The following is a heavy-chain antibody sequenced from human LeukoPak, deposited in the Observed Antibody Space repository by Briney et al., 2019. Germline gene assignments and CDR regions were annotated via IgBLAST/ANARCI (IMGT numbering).Heavy chain of an antibody. V-gene: IGHV4-59*12. CDR2: ISFSGST. D-gene: IGHD1-14*01. CDR3: ARDLSGEYFQY. Sequence: SETLSLTCTVSGGSISSYYWSWIRQPPGKGLEWIGYISFSGSTNYNPSLKSRVTISVDTSKNQFSLKLSSVTAADTAVYYCARDLSGEYFQYWGQGTLVTVSS. CDR1: GGSISSYY. J-gene: IGHJ1*01.